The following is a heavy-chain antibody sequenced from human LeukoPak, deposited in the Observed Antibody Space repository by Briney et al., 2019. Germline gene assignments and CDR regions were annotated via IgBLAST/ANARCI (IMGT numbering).Heavy chain of an antibody. CDR3: ARTRGMSGSYSPRFDP. Sequence: ASVKVSCKASGYTFTSYDINWVRQATGQGLEWMGWMNPNSGNTGYAQKFQGRVTMTRNTSISTAYMELSSLRSEDTAVYYCARTRGMSGSYSPRFDPWGQGTRVTVSS. J-gene: IGHJ5*02. D-gene: IGHD1-26*01. CDR1: GYTFTSYD. CDR2: MNPNSGNT. V-gene: IGHV1-8*01.